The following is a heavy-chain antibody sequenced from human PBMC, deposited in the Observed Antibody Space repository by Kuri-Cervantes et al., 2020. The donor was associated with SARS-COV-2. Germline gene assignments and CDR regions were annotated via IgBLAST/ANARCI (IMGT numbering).Heavy chain of an antibody. D-gene: IGHD2-2*03. CDR2: VNHSGST. CDR3: ARGLDSQGWLDP. CDR1: GGSFSGYF. J-gene: IGHJ5*02. V-gene: IGHV4-34*01. Sequence: ESLKIYCAAYGGSFSGYFWYWIRQPPGKGLEWIGDVNHSGSTNYNPSLKSRATILIDTSKKQFSLKVTSVTAAAAAVYYCARGLDSQGWLDPWGQGTLVTVSS.